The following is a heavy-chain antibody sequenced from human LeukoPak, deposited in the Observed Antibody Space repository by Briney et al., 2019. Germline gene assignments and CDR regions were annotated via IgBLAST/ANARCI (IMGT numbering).Heavy chain of an antibody. Sequence: GGSLRLSCAVSGFTLSSNWTHWVRQVPGKGLEWVSRIDDVGSGTSYADSVKGRFTISRDDAKNTVYLQMNSLRAEDTAVYYCATVFDFWGQGTLVTVSS. V-gene: IGHV3-74*01. CDR1: GFTLSSNW. CDR2: IDDVGSGT. D-gene: IGHD2-21*02. J-gene: IGHJ5*01. CDR3: ATVFDF.